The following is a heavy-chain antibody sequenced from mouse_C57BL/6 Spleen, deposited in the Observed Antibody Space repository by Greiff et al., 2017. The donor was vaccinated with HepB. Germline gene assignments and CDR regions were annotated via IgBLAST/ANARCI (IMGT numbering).Heavy chain of an antibody. V-gene: IGHV1-72*01. J-gene: IGHJ3*01. CDR3: ARYDSNYEAWFAY. D-gene: IGHD2-5*01. CDR1: GYTFTSYW. CDR2: IDPNSGGT. Sequence: VQLQQPGAELVKPGASVKLSCKASGYTFTSYWMHWVKQRPGRGLEWIGRIDPNSGGTKYNEKFKSKATLTVDKPSSTAYMQLSSLTSEDSAVYYCARYDSNYEAWFAYWGQGTLVTVSA.